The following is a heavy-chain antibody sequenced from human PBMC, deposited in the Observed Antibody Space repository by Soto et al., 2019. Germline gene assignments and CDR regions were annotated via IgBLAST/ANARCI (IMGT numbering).Heavy chain of an antibody. V-gene: IGHV3-48*01. CDR1: GFTFSSYS. CDR2: ISSSRTI. CDR3: ARDDEMGYFDY. Sequence: PGGSLRLSYAASGFTFSSYSMNWVRQAPGKGLEWVSYISSSRTIYYADSVKGRFTVSRDNAKNSLYLQMNSLRAEDTAVYYCARDDEMGYFDYWGQGTLVTVSS. J-gene: IGHJ4*02. D-gene: IGHD3-16*01.